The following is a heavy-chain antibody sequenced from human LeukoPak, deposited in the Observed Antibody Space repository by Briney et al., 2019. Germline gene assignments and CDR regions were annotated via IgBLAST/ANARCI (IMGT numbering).Heavy chain of an antibody. CDR2: IIPIFGTA. V-gene: IGHV1-69*05. CDR3: ARDRWELPNEDKNWFDP. CDR1: GGTFSSYA. Sequence: SVKVSCKASGGTFSSYAISWVRQAPGQGPEWMGGIIPIFGTANYAQKFQGRVTITTDESTSTAYMELSSLRSEDTAVYYCARDRWELPNEDKNWFDPWGQGTLVTVSS. D-gene: IGHD1-26*01. J-gene: IGHJ5*02.